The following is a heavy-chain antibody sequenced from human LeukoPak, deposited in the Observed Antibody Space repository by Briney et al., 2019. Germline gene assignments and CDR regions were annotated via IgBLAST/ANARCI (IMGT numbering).Heavy chain of an antibody. CDR2: IYTSGST. V-gene: IGHV4-4*07. J-gene: IGHJ2*01. CDR3: ARDRAPYYDFWSGYGYWYFDL. CDR1: GGSISSYY. D-gene: IGHD3-3*01. Sequence: SETLSLTCTVTGGSISSYYWSWIRQPAGKGLEWIGRIYTSGSTTYNHSLKSRVTMSVDTSKNQFSLKLSSVTAADTAVYYCARDRAPYYDFWSGYGYWYFDLWGRGTLVTVSS.